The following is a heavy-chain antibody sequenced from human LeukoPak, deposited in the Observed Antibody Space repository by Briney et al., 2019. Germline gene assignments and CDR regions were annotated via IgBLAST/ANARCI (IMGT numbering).Heavy chain of an antibody. J-gene: IGHJ6*04. CDR3: ARDSPGPGGYDLRWRHELDV. V-gene: IGHV4-30-4*08. CDR2: IYYSGST. D-gene: IGHD5-12*01. Sequence: SETLSLTCTVSGGSISSGGYYWSWIRQPPGKGLEWIGYIYYSGSTYYNPSLKSRVTISVDTSKNQFSLKLGSVTAADTAVYYCARDSPGPGGYDLRWRHELDVWGKGTTVTVSS. CDR1: GGSISSGGYY.